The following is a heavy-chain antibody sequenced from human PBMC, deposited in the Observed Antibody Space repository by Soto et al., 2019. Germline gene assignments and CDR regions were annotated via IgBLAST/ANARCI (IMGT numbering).Heavy chain of an antibody. Sequence: ASVKVSCKASGGTFSSYAISWVRQAPGQGPEWMGGIIPIFGTANYAQKFQGRVTITADESTSTAYMELSSLRSEDTAVYYCASGRWAATVVTPSWFDPWGQGTLVTVSS. V-gene: IGHV1-69*13. CDR3: ASGRWAATVVTPSWFDP. CDR2: IIPIFGTA. D-gene: IGHD4-17*01. CDR1: GGTFSSYA. J-gene: IGHJ5*02.